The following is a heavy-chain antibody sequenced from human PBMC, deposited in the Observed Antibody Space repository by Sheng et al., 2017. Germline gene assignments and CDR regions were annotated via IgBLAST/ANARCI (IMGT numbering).Heavy chain of an antibody. D-gene: IGHD4-17*01. J-gene: IGHJ4*02. V-gene: IGHV3-48*03. Sequence: EVQLVESGGGLVQPGGSLRLSCAASGFTFSSYEMNWVRQAPGKGLEWVSYISSSGSTIYYADSVKGRFTISRDNAKNSLYLQMNSLRAEDTAVYYCAREHDYGDYEANYYFDYWGQGTLVTVSS. CDR1: GFTFSSYE. CDR3: AREHDYGDYEANYYFDY. CDR2: ISSSGSTI.